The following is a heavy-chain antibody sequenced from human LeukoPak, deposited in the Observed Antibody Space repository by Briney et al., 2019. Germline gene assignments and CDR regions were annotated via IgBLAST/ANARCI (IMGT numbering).Heavy chain of an antibody. V-gene: IGHV1-18*01. CDR2: ISAYNGNT. CDR3: ARVGNVLLWFGEFDY. D-gene: IGHD3-10*01. CDR1: GYTFTSYG. J-gene: IGHJ4*02. Sequence: ASVKVSCKASGYTFTSYGISWVRQAPGQGLEWMGWISAYNGNTNYAQKLQGRVTMTTDTSTSTAYMELRSLRSDDTAVYYCARVGNVLLWFGEFDYWGQGTLVTVSS.